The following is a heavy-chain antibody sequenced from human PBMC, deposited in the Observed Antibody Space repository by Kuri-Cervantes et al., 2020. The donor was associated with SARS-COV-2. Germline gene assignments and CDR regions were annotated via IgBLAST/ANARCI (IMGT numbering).Heavy chain of an antibody. CDR3: ARLRRHNNGWFATGYYMDV. CDR1: GGSISSSY. V-gene: IGHV4-59*01. J-gene: IGHJ6*03. D-gene: IGHD6-19*01. CDR2: IYYSGSV. Sequence: GSLRLSCTVSGGSISSSYWSWIRQPPGKGLEWIGYIYYSGSVSYNPSLMSRVTISVDTSKNQFSLRLTSVTAADTAVYYCARLRRHNNGWFATGYYMDVWGKGTTVTVSS.